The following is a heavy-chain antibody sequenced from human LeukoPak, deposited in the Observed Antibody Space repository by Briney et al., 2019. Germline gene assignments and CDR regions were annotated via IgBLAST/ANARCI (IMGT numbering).Heavy chain of an antibody. CDR1: GYTFTSYY. Sequence: WASVTVSCKASGYTFTSYYMHWVRQAPGQGLEWMGLINPSGGSTSYAQKFQGRVTMNRDTSTSTVYMELSSLRSEDTAVYYCAREQIAAAGTGPFYYWGQGTLVTVSS. D-gene: IGHD6-13*01. J-gene: IGHJ4*02. CDR3: AREQIAAAGTGPFYY. CDR2: INPSGGST. V-gene: IGHV1-46*01.